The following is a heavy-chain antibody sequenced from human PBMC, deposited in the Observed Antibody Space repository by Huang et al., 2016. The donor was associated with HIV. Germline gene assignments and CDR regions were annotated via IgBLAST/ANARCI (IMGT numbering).Heavy chain of an antibody. J-gene: IGHJ5*02. CDR2: VHRSGRT. V-gene: IGHV4-34*01. CDR3: VRGSSYTKRHWFDP. Sequence: QVQLQQWGAGLLKPSETLSLTCAIYGGSFDDYFWAWIRQPPGKGLEWIGEVHRSGRTNNEPSLESRVTMSADTSNNQFALKLTSVTAADTGLYFCVRGSSYTKRHWFDPWGQGTLVTVSS. D-gene: IGHD6-19*01. CDR1: GGSFDDYF.